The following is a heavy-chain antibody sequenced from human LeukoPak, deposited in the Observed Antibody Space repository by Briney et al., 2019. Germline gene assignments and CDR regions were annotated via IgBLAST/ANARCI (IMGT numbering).Heavy chain of an antibody. CDR1: VGTFSSYG. CDR3: ARDGSTLRFLEWFY. CDR2: IIPIFGAA. D-gene: IGHD3-3*01. V-gene: IGHV1-69*05. J-gene: IGHJ4*02. Sequence: ASVKVSCKASVGTFSSYGISWVRQARGQGVEWMGGIIPIFGAANYAQKFQGRVTLTTDESTRTAYMELSSLRSDDTAVYYCARDGSTLRFLEWFYWGQGTLVTVSS.